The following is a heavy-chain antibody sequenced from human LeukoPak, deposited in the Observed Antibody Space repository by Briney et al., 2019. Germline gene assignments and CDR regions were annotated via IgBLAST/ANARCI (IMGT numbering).Heavy chain of an antibody. J-gene: IGHJ3*02. CDR1: GYSFTSYW. CDR3: ARRQREMSLTRNTFDI. CDR2: IYPDDSDV. V-gene: IGHV5-51*01. Sequence: GESLKISCKGSGYSFTSYWIGWVRQMPGRGLVWMGIIYPDDSDVRYSPSHQGQVTMSVDKSITTAYLQWSSLKASDTAIYYCARRQREMSLTRNTFDIWGQGTTVTVSS. D-gene: IGHD5-24*01.